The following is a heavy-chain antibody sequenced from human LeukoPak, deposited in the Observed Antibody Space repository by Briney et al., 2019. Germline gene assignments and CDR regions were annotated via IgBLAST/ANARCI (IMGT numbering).Heavy chain of an antibody. CDR3: ARERAYNNGLYFDY. J-gene: IGHJ4*02. Sequence: PGGSLRLSCAASGLTFDSYAMHWVRQAPGKGLEWVAVISYDGSNKYFADSVKGRFTISRDNSKNTLYLQMNSLRAEDTAVYYCARERAYNNGLYFDYWGQGTLVTVSS. CDR2: ISYDGSNK. CDR1: GLTFDSYA. D-gene: IGHD6-19*01. V-gene: IGHV3-30-3*01.